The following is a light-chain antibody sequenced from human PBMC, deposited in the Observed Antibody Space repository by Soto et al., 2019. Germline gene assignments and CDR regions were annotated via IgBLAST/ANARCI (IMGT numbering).Light chain of an antibody. J-gene: IGKJ4*01. CDR3: QQYNTWLVT. V-gene: IGKV1-5*03. CDR2: RAS. CDR1: QSISAW. Sequence: DIQMIQSACTRAASVGDSVSINCRASQSISAWLAWYQQKPGKAPKLLISRASTLESGVPSRFSCSGVGTAYTLTLRSLQPDDFASYYCQQYNTWLVTFGGGTKVDIK.